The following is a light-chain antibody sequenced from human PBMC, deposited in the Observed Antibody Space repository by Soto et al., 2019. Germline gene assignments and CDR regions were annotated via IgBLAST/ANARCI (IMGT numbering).Light chain of an antibody. Sequence: DIQMNQSPSSLSASVGDRVTITCRASQSISSFLNWYQQKPGKAPNLLIYAASSLQSGVPSRFSGSGSGTDFTLTISSLQPEDFATYYCQQSYSTPRTFGQGTKVEIK. CDR2: AAS. CDR3: QQSYSTPRT. J-gene: IGKJ1*01. V-gene: IGKV1-39*01. CDR1: QSISSF.